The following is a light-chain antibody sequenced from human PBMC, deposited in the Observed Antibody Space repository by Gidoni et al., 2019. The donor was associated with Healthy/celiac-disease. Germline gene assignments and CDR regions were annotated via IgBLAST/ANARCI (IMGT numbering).Light chain of an antibody. CDR1: SSDVGGYNH. J-gene: IGLJ2*01. V-gene: IGLV2-11*01. CDR2: DVS. Sequence: QSALTQPRSVSGSPGQSVTISCTGTSSDVGGYNHVSWYQQHPGKAPKLMRYDVSKRPSGVPDRFSGSKSGNTASLTISGLQAEDEADYYCCSYAGSYTLVFGGGTKLTVL. CDR3: CSYAGSYTLV.